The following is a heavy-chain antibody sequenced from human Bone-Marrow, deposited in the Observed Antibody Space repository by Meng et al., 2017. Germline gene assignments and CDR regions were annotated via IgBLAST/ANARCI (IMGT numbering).Heavy chain of an antibody. Sequence: QWRLQWSGPGLATPSGTLSLTGAVPDASISSRHWWGWVRQPPGKGLEWIGEIYHDGSTNYTPSLKSRVTISVDTSKNQFSLKLSSVTAADTAVYYCARGPRRAIAAAGTGYFDLWGRGTLVTAPQ. CDR3: ARGPRRAIAAAGTGYFDL. V-gene: IGHV4-4*02. CDR1: DASISSRHW. CDR2: IYHDGST. J-gene: IGHJ2*01. D-gene: IGHD6-13*01.